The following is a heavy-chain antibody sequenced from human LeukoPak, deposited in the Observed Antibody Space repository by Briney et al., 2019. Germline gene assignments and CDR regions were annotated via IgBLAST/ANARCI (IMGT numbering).Heavy chain of an antibody. D-gene: IGHD2-2*01. J-gene: IGHJ4*02. Sequence: QPGGSLRFSCAASGFTFSSSSMSWVRQAPGKGLEWVSALTGSGGSTYYADSVKGRFTISRDNSKKTLFLQMNSLRAEDTAVYYCAKDLAPAAYWGEGTLVTVSS. V-gene: IGHV3-23*01. CDR2: LTGSGGST. CDR1: GFTFSSSS. CDR3: AKDLAPAAY.